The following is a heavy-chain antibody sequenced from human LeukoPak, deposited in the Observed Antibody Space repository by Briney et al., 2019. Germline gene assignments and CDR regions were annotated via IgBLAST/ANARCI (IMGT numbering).Heavy chain of an antibody. D-gene: IGHD6-13*01. CDR3: ARGRRGEQLVQNYYFDY. CDR1: GYTFTSYD. Sequence: GASVKVSCKASGYTFTSYDINWVRQATGQGLEWMGWMNPNSGNTGYAQKFQGRVTITRNTSISTAYMELSSLRSGDTAVYYCARGRRGEQLVQNYYFDYWGQGTLVTVSS. V-gene: IGHV1-8*03. CDR2: MNPNSGNT. J-gene: IGHJ4*02.